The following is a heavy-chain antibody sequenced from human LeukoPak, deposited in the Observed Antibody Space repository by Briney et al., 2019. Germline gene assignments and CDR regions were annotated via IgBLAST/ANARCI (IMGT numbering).Heavy chain of an antibody. CDR2: ISSSGSTI. D-gene: IGHD3-10*01. J-gene: IGHJ4*02. V-gene: IGHV3-48*04. CDR3: ARDGSGSGNYYNVAGFDY. Sequence: PGGSLRLSCAASGFTFSSYSMNWVRQAPGKGLEWVSYISSSGSTIYYANSVKGRFTISRDNAKNSLYLQMNSLRAEDTAVYYCARDGSGSGNYYNVAGFDYWGQGTLVTVSS. CDR1: GFTFSSYS.